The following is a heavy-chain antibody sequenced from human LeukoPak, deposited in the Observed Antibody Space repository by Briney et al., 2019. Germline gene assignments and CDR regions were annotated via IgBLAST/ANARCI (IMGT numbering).Heavy chain of an antibody. V-gene: IGHV3-48*03. CDR1: EFTFSSYE. D-gene: IGHD3-16*01. J-gene: IGHJ5*02. CDR2: ISTSGSTI. CDR3: ARDRGYSYANNWFDP. Sequence: GGSLRLSCVISEFTFSSYEMNWVRQPPGKGLEWVSYISTSGSTIYDADSVKGRFTISRDNAKNSLYLQMDSLRAEDTAVYYCARDRGYSYANNWFDPWGQGTLVTVSS.